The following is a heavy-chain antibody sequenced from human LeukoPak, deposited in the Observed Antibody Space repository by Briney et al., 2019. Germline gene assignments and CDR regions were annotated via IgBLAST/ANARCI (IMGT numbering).Heavy chain of an antibody. Sequence: SQTLSLTCAISGDSVSGGSAGWNWIRQSPSRGLEWLGRIYYRSKWYSDYAISVKSRITIDPDTSRNQFSLQLNSVTHDDTAVYYCTGGGLVRGSLHWFDPWGQGTLVTVSS. J-gene: IGHJ5*02. CDR3: TGGGLVRGSLHWFDP. V-gene: IGHV6-1*01. D-gene: IGHD3-10*01. CDR2: IYYRSKWYS. CDR1: GDSVSGGSAG.